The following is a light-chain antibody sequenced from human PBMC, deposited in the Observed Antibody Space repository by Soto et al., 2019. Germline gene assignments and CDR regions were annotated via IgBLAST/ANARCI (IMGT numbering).Light chain of an antibody. CDR1: SSDVGSYNL. CDR2: GVN. Sequence: QSVLTQPASVSGSPGQSITTSCTGTSSDVGSYNLVSWYQQHPGKAPKLMIYGVNKRPSGVSNRFSGSKSGNTASLTISGLQAEDEADYYCCSYAGISTFYVFGTGTKVTVL. CDR3: CSYAGISTFYV. J-gene: IGLJ1*01. V-gene: IGLV2-23*02.